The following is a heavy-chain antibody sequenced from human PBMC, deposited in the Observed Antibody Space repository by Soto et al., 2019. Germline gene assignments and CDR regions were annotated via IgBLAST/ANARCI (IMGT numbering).Heavy chain of an antibody. CDR1: GFTFSSYE. Sequence: PGGSLRLSXAASGFTFSSYEMNWVRQAPGKGLEWVSYISSSGSTIYYADSVKGRFTISRDNAKNSLYLQMNSLRAEDTAVYYCARGKFKYCSGGSCYYHWGQGTLVTVS. V-gene: IGHV3-48*03. J-gene: IGHJ5*02. D-gene: IGHD2-15*01. CDR2: ISSSGSTI. CDR3: ARGKFKYCSGGSCYYH.